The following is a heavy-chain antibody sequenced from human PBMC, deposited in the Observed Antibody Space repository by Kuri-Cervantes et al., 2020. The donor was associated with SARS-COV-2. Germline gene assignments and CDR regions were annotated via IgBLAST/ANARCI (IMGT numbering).Heavy chain of an antibody. CDR2: ISSSSSYI. CDR1: GFTFSGYS. D-gene: IGHD1-26*01. V-gene: IGHV3-21*01. CDR3: ARTSGSYLPWFDP. J-gene: IGHJ5*02. Sequence: GESLKISCAASGFTFSGYSMNWVRQAPGKGLEWVSSISSSSSYIYYADSVKGRFTISRDNAKNSLYLQMNSLRAEDTAVYYCARTSGSYLPWFDPWGQGALVTVSS.